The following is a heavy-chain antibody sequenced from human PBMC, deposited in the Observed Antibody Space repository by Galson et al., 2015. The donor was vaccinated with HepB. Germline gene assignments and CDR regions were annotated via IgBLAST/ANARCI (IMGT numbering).Heavy chain of an antibody. V-gene: IGHV3-23*01. J-gene: IGHJ5*02. CDR2: ISASGSSI. D-gene: IGHD6-13*01. Sequence: SLRLSCAASGFTFRDYAMSWVRQAPGKGLEWVSGISASGSSIYYAGSVKGRFTISRANSKNTLYLQMNSLRAEDTAVYYCAPPAYSDIWSIQKNKWFDPWGQGTLVTVSS. CDR3: APPAYSDIWSIQKNKWFDP. CDR1: GFTFRDYA.